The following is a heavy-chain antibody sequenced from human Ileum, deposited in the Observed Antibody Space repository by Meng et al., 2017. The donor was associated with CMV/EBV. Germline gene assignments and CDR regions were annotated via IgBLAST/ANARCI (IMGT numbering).Heavy chain of an antibody. CDR1: GFSFTSYQ. D-gene: IGHD2-21*01. Sequence: GESLKISCAASGFSFTSYQMNWVRQAPGKGLEWVSYISSSGGNIYYADSVKGRFTISRDNAKNSLYLQINSLRVEDTAMYYCVKGGAYCFSNCDRPDWGQGTLVTVSS. J-gene: IGHJ4*02. V-gene: IGHV3-48*03. CDR3: VKGGAYCFSNCDRPD. CDR2: ISSSGGNI.